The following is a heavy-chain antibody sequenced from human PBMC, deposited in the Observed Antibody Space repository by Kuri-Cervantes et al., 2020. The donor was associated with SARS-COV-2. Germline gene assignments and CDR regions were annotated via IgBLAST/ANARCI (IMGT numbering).Heavy chain of an antibody. D-gene: IGHD1-1*01. J-gene: IGHJ4*02. V-gene: IGHV3-74*01. CDR1: GLTFNSYA. CDR2: INPDGSYT. CDR3: VRDGDHWNFDY. Sequence: GESLKISCAASGLTFNSYAMSWVRQAPGKGLEWVSRINPDGSYTNNADSVKGRFTLSRDNAKNMLFLQMNSLRAEDTAVYYCVRDGDHWNFDYWGQGTLVTVSS.